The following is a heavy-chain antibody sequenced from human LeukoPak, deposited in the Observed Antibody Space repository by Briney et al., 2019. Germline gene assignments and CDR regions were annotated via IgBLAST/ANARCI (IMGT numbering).Heavy chain of an antibody. D-gene: IGHD4-17*01. CDR1: GFTFSKAW. Sequence: GGSLRLSCAASGFTFSKAWMSWVRQAPGKGLEWVGRIKTKTEGGTTDYAAPVKGRFTISRDDSKNTLYLEMNSLKTEDTAVYYCTTGFDYGDYDWGQGTLVTVSS. CDR2: IKTKTEGGTT. J-gene: IGHJ4*02. V-gene: IGHV3-15*01. CDR3: TTGFDYGDYD.